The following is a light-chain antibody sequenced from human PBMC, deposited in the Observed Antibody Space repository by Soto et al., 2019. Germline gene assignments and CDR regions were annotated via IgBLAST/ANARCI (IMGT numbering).Light chain of an antibody. J-gene: IGKJ5*01. CDR2: GTS. CDR1: QSIGNY. V-gene: IGKV1-39*01. Sequence: DLQMTQSPSSLSSSLGDRVTITCRASQSIGNYLNWYQQRPGKAPKLLIYGTSSLQTGVQSGFSGNGSETDFTLTIRSLQPEDIATYYCKQSYSAPACGQGTRLEIK. CDR3: KQSYSAPA.